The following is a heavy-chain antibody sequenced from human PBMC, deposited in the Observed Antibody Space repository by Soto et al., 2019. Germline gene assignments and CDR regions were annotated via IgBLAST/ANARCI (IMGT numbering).Heavy chain of an antibody. CDR2: IYYSGST. V-gene: IGHV4-31*03. CDR1: GGSISSGGYY. CDR3: ASSQSYSIYYYYGMDV. D-gene: IGHD6-13*01. J-gene: IGHJ6*02. Sequence: SETLSLTCTVPGGSISSGGYYWSWIRQHPGKGLEWIGYIYYSGSTYYNPSLKSRVTISVDTSKNQFSLKLSSVTAADTAVYYCASSQSYSIYYYYGMDVWGQGTTVTVSS.